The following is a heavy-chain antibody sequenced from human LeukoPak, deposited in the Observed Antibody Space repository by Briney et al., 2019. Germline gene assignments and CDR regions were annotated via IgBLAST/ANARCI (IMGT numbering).Heavy chain of an antibody. V-gene: IGHV1-2*02. CDR1: GYTFTGYY. J-gene: IGHJ3*02. Sequence: ASVKVFCRASGYTFTGYYMHWVRQAPGQGLEWMGWINPNSGGTNYAQKFQGRVTMTRDTSISTPHMELSRLRSDDTAVYYCAYDYGDYVGAFDIWGQGTMVTVSS. CDR2: INPNSGGT. CDR3: AYDYGDYVGAFDI. D-gene: IGHD4-17*01.